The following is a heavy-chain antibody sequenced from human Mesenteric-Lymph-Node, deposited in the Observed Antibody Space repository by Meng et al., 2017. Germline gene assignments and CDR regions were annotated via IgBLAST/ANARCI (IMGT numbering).Heavy chain of an antibody. V-gene: IGHV3-48*03. J-gene: IGHJ3*02. CDR2: ISATGTSI. D-gene: IGHD1-26*01. CDR1: GFRFSDYE. Sequence: GGSLRLSCAASGFRFSDYEMNWVRQAPGKGLEWVSHISATGTSIYYADSVQGRFIISRDNAKDSLYLEMDNLRVEDTAFYYCARDGGTHVDDAYDMWGQGTMVTVSS. CDR3: ARDGGTHVDDAYDM.